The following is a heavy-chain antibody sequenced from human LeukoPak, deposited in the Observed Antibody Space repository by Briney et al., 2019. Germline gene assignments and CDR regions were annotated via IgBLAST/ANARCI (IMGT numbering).Heavy chain of an antibody. J-gene: IGHJ4*02. CDR2: INHSGST. Sequence: PSETLSLTCAVYGGSFSGYYWSWIRQPPGKGLEWIGEINHSGSTNYNPSLKSRVTMSVDTSKNQFYLKLSSVTAADTAVYYCARRRAYGSGSYFDYWGQGTLVTVSS. D-gene: IGHD3-10*01. CDR1: GGSFSGYY. V-gene: IGHV4-34*01. CDR3: ARRRAYGSGSYFDY.